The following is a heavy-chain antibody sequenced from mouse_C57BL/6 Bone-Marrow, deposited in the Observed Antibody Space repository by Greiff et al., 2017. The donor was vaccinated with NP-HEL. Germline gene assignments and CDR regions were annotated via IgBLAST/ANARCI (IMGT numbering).Heavy chain of an antibody. Sequence: DVKLQESGPGLAKPSQTLSLTCSVTGYSITSDYWNWIRKFPGNKLEYMGYISYSGSTYYNPSLKSRISITRDTSKNQYYLQLNSVTTEDTATYYCARAPYTTVVDYYYAMDYWGQGTSVTVSS. CDR3: ARAPYTTVVDYYYAMDY. CDR1: GYSITSDY. CDR2: ISYSGST. V-gene: IGHV3-8*01. J-gene: IGHJ4*01. D-gene: IGHD1-1*01.